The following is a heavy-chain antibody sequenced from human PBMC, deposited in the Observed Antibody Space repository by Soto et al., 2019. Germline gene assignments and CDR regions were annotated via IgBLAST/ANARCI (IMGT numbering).Heavy chain of an antibody. Sequence: GGSLRLSCAASGFTFSDYYMSWIRQAPGKGLEWVSYISSSSSYTNYADSVKGRFTISRDNAKNSLYLQMNSLRAEDTAVYYCARAITMVRGVGAYFDYWGQGTLVTVSS. CDR2: ISSSSSYT. V-gene: IGHV3-11*06. D-gene: IGHD3-10*01. CDR3: ARAITMVRGVGAYFDY. J-gene: IGHJ4*02. CDR1: GFTFSDYY.